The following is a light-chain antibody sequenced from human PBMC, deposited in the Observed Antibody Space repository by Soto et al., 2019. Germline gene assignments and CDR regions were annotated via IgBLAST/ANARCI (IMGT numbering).Light chain of an antibody. CDR1: QSVGNY. V-gene: IGKV3-11*01. Sequence: EIVLTQSPATLSLPLGERATLSCRARQSVGNYLGWYQQRPGQAPRLLMSVVSRRATGIPARFSGSGSGTDFTLTISSLEPEDVAVYYCQHRVHGPTFGGGTKVEIK. CDR3: QHRVHGPT. CDR2: VVS. J-gene: IGKJ4*01.